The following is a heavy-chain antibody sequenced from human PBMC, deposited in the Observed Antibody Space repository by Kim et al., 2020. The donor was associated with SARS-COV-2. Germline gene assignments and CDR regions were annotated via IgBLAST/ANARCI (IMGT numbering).Heavy chain of an antibody. D-gene: IGHD7-27*01. CDR2: IIANGANT. CDR1: GFTYSIYG. Sequence: GGSLRLSCGASGFTYSIYGMSWVRQAPGKGLEWVSAIIANGANTYYADSVKGRFTMSRDNSKNTLYLQMNSLRAEDTAVYYCAKDLGGSFDYWGQGTLVTVSS. J-gene: IGHJ4*02. CDR3: AKDLGGSFDY. V-gene: IGHV3-23*01.